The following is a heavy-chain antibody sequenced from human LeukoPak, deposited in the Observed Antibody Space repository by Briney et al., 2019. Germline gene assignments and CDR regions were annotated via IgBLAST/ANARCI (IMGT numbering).Heavy chain of an antibody. V-gene: IGHV4-34*01. Sequence: SETLSLTCAVSGESFSGYYWSWIRQPPGKGLEWIGEITHSGSTNYNPSLRSRVTISVDTSKKQFSLTLSSVTAADTAVYYGARRGLGRPDYWGQGTLVTVSS. J-gene: IGHJ4*02. CDR2: ITHSGST. CDR3: ARRGLGRPDY. D-gene: IGHD3/OR15-3a*01. CDR1: GESFSGYY.